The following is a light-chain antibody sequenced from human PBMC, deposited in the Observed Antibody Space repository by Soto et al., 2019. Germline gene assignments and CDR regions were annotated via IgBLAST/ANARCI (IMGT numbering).Light chain of an antibody. CDR1: SSDVGGYNY. V-gene: IGLV2-14*01. Sequence: QSVLTQPASVSGSPGQSITISCTGTSSDVGGYNYVSWYQQHPGKAPKFMIYDVSNRPSGVPNRFSGSKSGNTASLTISRLQTEDEADYYCSSYTTSNTRQIVFGTGTKLTVL. CDR3: SSYTTSNTRQIV. J-gene: IGLJ1*01. CDR2: DVS.